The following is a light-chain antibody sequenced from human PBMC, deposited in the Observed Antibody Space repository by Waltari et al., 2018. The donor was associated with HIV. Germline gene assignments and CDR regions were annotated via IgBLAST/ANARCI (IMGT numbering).Light chain of an antibody. Sequence: QSELTQPPSVSAAPGQRVTISCTGSSSTIGAGYAVHWYQPVPGRAPKVVIYGNSNRPSGVPDRFSGSKSGSSASLVITGLQSEDEADYYCQSYDSNLSGLFGGGTKVTVL. CDR2: GNS. V-gene: IGLV1-40*01. CDR1: SSTIGAGYA. J-gene: IGLJ2*01. CDR3: QSYDSNLSGL.